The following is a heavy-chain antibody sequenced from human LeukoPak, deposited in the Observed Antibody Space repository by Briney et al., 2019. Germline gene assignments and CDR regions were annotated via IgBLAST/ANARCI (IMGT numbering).Heavy chain of an antibody. CDR1: GFTFSDYY. J-gene: IGHJ5*02. Sequence: GGSLRLSCAASGFTFSDYYMSWIRQAPGKGLEWVGRIKSKTDGGTTDYAAPVKGRFTISRDDSKNTLYLQMNSLKTEDTAVYYCTTDPHLYYDFWSGYYTSWFDPWGQGTLVTVSS. CDR2: IKSKTDGGTT. CDR3: TTDPHLYYDFWSGYYTSWFDP. V-gene: IGHV3-15*01. D-gene: IGHD3-3*01.